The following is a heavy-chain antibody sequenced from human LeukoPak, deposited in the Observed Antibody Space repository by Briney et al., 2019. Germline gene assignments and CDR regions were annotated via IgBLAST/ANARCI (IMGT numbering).Heavy chain of an antibody. J-gene: IGHJ3*02. D-gene: IGHD1-26*01. CDR3: AREIVGATIDAFDI. CDR2: INQDGSQK. Sequence: PGGSLRLSCAASGFTFGSCWMNWVRQTPGKGLEWVANINQDGSQKFYVDSVKGRFTISRDNANNSLYLQMNSLRAEDTAVYYCAREIVGATIDAFDIWGQGTMVTVSS. V-gene: IGHV3-7*01. CDR1: GFTFGSCW.